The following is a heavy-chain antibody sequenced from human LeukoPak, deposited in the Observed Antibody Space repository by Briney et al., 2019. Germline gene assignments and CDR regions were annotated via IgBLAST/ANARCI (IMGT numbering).Heavy chain of an antibody. CDR3: AKDMYGGSYYFDY. CDR1: GFTFSSYG. V-gene: IGHV3-30*18. CDR2: ISYDGSNK. Sequence: GRSLRLSCAASGFTFSSYGMHWVRQAPGKGLEWVAVISYDGSNKYYADSVKGRFTISRDNSKNTLYLQMNSLRAEDTAVYYCAKDMYGGSYYFDYWGQGTLVTVSS. D-gene: IGHD1-26*01. J-gene: IGHJ4*02.